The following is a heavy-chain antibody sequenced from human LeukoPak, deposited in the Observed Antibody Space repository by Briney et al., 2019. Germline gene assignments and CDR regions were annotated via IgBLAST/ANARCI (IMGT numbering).Heavy chain of an antibody. V-gene: IGHV1-18*01. D-gene: IGHD2-8*01. CDR2: ISAYNGNT. J-gene: IGHJ6*03. Sequence: ASVKVSCKASSYTFTSYGISWVRQAPGQGLEWMGWISAYNGNTNYAQKLQGRVTMTTDTSTSTAYMELRSLRSDDTAVYYCARAVFDIVLMVYAPYYYMDVWGKGTTVTVSS. CDR3: ARAVFDIVLMVYAPYYYMDV. CDR1: SYTFTSYG.